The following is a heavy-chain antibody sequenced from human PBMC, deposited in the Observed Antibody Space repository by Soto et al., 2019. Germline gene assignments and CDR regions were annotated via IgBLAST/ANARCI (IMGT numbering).Heavy chain of an antibody. D-gene: IGHD4-17*01. CDR2: ISANSGYI. CDR1: GFIFGDYS. Sequence: GGSQILSCAASGFIFGDYSRHWVRQVPGKGLEWVSVISANSGYIVYADSVKGRFTISRDNARNSLYLQMSSLGIEDTAFYYCAKGFSYGDYRYYFDYWGQGTLVTVSS. J-gene: IGHJ4*02. CDR3: AKGFSYGDYRYYFDY. V-gene: IGHV3-9*01.